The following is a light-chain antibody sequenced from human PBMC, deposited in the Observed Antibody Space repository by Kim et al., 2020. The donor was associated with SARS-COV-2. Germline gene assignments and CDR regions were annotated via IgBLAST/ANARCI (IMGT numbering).Light chain of an antibody. CDR2: DVS. J-gene: IGLJ1*01. Sequence: QSALTQPASVSGSPGQSITISCTGTSSDVGLYDYVSWYQQHPGKAPQVIIYDVSNRPSGVSNRFSGSKSGNTASLTISGLQAEDEADYFCSSYSTTNPFYVFGTGTKLTVL. V-gene: IGLV2-14*03. CDR3: SSYSTTNPFYV. CDR1: SSDVGLYDY.